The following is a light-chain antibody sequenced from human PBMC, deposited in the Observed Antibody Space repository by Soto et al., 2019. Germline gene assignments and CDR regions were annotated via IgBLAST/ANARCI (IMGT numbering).Light chain of an antibody. CDR2: KAS. J-gene: IGKJ1*01. Sequence: DIQMTQSPSTLSASVGDRVTITCRASQSVSSWLAWYQQKPGKAPKLLIYKASSLHNGVPSRFSGSGSGTEFTLTINNMQREDFATYYCQQTYNLPRTFGQGTKV. CDR1: QSVSSW. CDR3: QQTYNLPRT. V-gene: IGKV1-5*03.